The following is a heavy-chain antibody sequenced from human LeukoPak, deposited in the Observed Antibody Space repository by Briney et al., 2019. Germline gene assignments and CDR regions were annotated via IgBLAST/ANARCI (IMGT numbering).Heavy chain of an antibody. Sequence: GASVKVSCKASGYTFTNYGISWVRQAPGQGLEWMAWISTYDHDTNYAQKIRRRVTITTDKSPSTAYMELRSLGSDDTAVYYCVRDYFCSGGTCDDCFDPWGQGTLVTVSS. D-gene: IGHD2-15*01. V-gene: IGHV1-18*01. CDR3: VRDYFCSGGTCDDCFDP. J-gene: IGHJ5*02. CDR1: GYTFTNYG. CDR2: ISTYDHDT.